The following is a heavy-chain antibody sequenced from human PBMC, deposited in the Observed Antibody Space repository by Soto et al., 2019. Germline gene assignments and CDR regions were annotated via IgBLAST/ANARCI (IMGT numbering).Heavy chain of an antibody. J-gene: IGHJ4*02. D-gene: IGHD1-26*01. V-gene: IGHV3-23*01. CDR1: GFTFSNYV. Sequence: EVQLLESGGGLVQPGGSLRLSCAASGFTFSNYVMAWARQSPGKGPEWVSSIGVSGTPYDTETEKGRFIISRDNSKNTLYVQTNSLRADDTAIYCCAKGETSTIRTGGYWGQGTLVSVSS. CDR2: IGVSGTP. CDR3: AKGETSTIRTGGY.